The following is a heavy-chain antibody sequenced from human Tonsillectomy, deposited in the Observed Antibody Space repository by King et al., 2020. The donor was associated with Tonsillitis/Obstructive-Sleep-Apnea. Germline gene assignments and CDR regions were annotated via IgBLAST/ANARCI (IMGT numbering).Heavy chain of an antibody. V-gene: IGHV3-74*01. Sequence: VQLVESGGGLVQPGGSLRLSCAASGFTFSSYWMHWVRQAPGKGLVWVSRISTDGSSTSYADSVKGRFTISRDNAKNTLYLQMNSLRAEDTAVYYCTRDITAAGSPGLDYWGQGSLVTASS. J-gene: IGHJ4*02. CDR2: ISTDGSST. D-gene: IGHD6-13*01. CDR3: TRDITAAGSPGLDY. CDR1: GFTFSSYW.